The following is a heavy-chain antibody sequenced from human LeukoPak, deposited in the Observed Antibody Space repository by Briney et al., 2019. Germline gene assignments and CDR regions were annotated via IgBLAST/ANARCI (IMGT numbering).Heavy chain of an antibody. J-gene: IGHJ6*02. CDR1: GYSFTSYW. D-gene: IGHD3-22*01. CDR2: IYPGDSDT. CDR3: ARLGDSSGYYPWYYYGMDV. V-gene: IGHV5-51*01. Sequence: GESLKISCKGSGYSFTSYWIGWVRQMPGKGLEWMGIIYPGDSDTRYSPPFQGQVTISADKSISTAYLQWSSLKASDTAMYYCARLGDSSGYYPWYYYGMDVWGQGTTVTVSS.